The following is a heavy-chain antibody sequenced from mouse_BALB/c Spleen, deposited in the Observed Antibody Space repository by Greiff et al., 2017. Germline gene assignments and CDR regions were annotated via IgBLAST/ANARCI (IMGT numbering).Heavy chain of an antibody. CDR1: GYTFTSYD. J-gene: IGHJ4*01. Sequence: QVQLQQSGADLVKPGASVKLSCKASGYTFTSYDINWVRPRPEQGLEWIGWIIPGDGSTKYNEKFKGKATLTTDKSSSTAYMQLSRLTSEDSAVYFCARRGYTNAMDYWGQGTSVTVSS. CDR2: IIPGDGST. V-gene: IGHV1-85*01. CDR3: ARRGYTNAMDY.